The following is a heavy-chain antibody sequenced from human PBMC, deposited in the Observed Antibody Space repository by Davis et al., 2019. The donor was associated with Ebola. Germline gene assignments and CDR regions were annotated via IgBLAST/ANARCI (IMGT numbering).Heavy chain of an antibody. CDR2: IYTSGST. V-gene: IGHV4-61*09. CDR3: ARDLGLMTAY. J-gene: IGHJ4*02. CDR1: GASISSGYFS. Sequence: SETLSLTCNVSGASISSGYFSWSWVRQPAGKGLEWIGHIYTSGSTKYNPSLESRVTISLDTSKNQISLKVRSVTAADTAVYYCARDLGLMTAYWGQGTLVTVSS. D-gene: IGHD3-10*01.